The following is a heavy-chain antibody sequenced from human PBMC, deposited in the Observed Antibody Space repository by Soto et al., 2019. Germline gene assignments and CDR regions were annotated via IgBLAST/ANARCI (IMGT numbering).Heavy chain of an antibody. J-gene: IGHJ6*02. Sequence: QVQLVESGGGVVQPGRSLRLSCAASGFTFSSYGMHWVRQAPGKGLEWVAVIWYDGSNKYYADSVKGRFTISRDNSKNTLYLQMNSLRAEDTAVYYCAREGIQLYHPRGYYYGMDVWGQGTTVTVSS. CDR2: IWYDGSNK. D-gene: IGHD5-18*01. CDR1: GFTFSSYG. CDR3: AREGIQLYHPRGYYYGMDV. V-gene: IGHV3-33*01.